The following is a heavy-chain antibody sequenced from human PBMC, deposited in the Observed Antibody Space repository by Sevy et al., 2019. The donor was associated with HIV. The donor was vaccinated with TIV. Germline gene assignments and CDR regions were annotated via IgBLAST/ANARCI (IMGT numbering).Heavy chain of an antibody. J-gene: IGHJ1*01. V-gene: IGHV1-18*01. CDR1: GYPFTSFG. CDR3: AKDRGYCSGGSCYIQV. CDR2: TNTNNGNA. D-gene: IGHD2-15*01. Sequence: ASVKVSCKGSGYPFTSFGISWVRQAPGQGLEWMGWTNTNNGNANYAQKYQGRVTMTRDTSTSTAYMELRSLRSDDTAVYYCAKDRGYCSGGSCYIQVWGQGTLVTVSS.